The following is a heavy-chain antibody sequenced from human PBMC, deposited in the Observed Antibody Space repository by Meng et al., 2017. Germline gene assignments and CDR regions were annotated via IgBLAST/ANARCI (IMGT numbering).Heavy chain of an antibody. CDR1: GGSISSYY. D-gene: IGHD6-19*01. CDR2: IYYSGST. V-gene: IGHV4-59*01. J-gene: IGHJ4*02. CDR3: ARALGYSSGWYGLDY. Sequence: SETLSLTCTVSGGSISSYYWSWIRQPPGKGLEWIGYIYYSGSTNYNPSLKSRVTISVDTSKNQFSLKLGSVTAADTAVYYCARALGYSSGWYGLDYWGQGTLVTVSS.